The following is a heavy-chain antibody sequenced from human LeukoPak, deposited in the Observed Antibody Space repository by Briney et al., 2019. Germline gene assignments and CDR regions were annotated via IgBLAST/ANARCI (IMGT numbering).Heavy chain of an antibody. CDR2: IYTSGST. Sequence: SETLSLTCTVSGGSISSGSYYWSWIRQPAGKGLEWIGRIYTSGSTNYNPSLKSRVTISVDTSKNQFSLKLSSVTAADTAVYYCARRSGWYYPVYWGQGTLVTVSS. J-gene: IGHJ4*02. CDR1: GGSISSGSYY. CDR3: ARRSGWYYPVY. V-gene: IGHV4-61*02. D-gene: IGHD6-19*01.